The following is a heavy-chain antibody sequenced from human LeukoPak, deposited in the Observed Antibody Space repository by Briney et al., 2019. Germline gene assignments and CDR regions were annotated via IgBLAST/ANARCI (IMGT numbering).Heavy chain of an antibody. CDR3: ASGGLRDPRYYFDY. CDR2: INSDGSST. D-gene: IGHD5-12*01. V-gene: IGHV3-74*01. J-gene: IGHJ4*02. Sequence: GGSLRLSCAASGFTFSSYAMSWVRQAPGKGLVWVSRINSDGSSTSYADSVKGRFTISRDNAKNTLYLQMNSLRAEDTAVYYCASGGLRDPRYYFDYWGQGTLVTVSS. CDR1: GFTFSSYA.